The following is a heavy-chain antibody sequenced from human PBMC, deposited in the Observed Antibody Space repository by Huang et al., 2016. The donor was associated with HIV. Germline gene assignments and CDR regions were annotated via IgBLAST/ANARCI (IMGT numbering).Heavy chain of an antibody. CDR1: GGSFSGPN. D-gene: IGHD3-16*01. CDR3: ARGRGDARGFLGLDF. J-gene: IGHJ4*02. V-gene: IGHV4-34*01. Sequence: QVQLHQWGAGLLKPSETLSLTCADYGGSFSGPNWTWLRQTPGKGLAWIGEIKHSGRTNYSPALKRRVTISLDTSKNQFSLRLRSVTAADTAVYYCARGRGDARGFLGLDFWGQGTLVTVSS. CDR2: IKHSGRT.